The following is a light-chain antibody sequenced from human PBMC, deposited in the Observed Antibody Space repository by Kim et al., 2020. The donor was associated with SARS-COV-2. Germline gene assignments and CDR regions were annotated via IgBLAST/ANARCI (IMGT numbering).Light chain of an antibody. CDR2: EVS. J-gene: IGLJ3*02. Sequence: GQSITSSCTGTSSDVGSYNYVSWYQQHPGKAPKLMIYEVSNRPSGVSNRFSGCKSGNTASLTISGLQAEDEADYYCSSYTSSSTRVFGGGTQLTVL. V-gene: IGLV2-14*01. CDR1: SSDVGSYNY. CDR3: SSYTSSSTRV.